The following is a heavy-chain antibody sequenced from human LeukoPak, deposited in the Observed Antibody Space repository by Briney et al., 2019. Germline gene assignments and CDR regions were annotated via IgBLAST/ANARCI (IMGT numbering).Heavy chain of an antibody. CDR3: AKDSPAITMIVVVITPYFDY. CDR2: ISGSGGSI. Sequence: GGSLRLSCAASGFTFNSYAMSWVRQAPGKGLEWVSAISGSGGSIYYADSVKGRFTISRDNSKNTLYLQMNSLRAEDTAVYYCAKDSPAITMIVVVITPYFDYWGQGTLVTVSS. V-gene: IGHV3-23*01. D-gene: IGHD3-22*01. J-gene: IGHJ4*02. CDR1: GFTFNSYA.